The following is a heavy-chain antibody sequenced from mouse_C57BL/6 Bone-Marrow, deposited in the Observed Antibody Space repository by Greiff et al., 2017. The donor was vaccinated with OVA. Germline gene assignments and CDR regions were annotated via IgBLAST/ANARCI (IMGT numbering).Heavy chain of an antibody. D-gene: IGHD4-1*01. J-gene: IGHJ1*03. CDR2: INYDGSST. V-gene: IGHV5-16*01. Sequence: EVMLVESEGGLVQPGSSMKLSCTASGFTFSDYYMAWVRQVPEKGLEWVANINYDGSSTYYLDSLKSRFIISRDNAKNILYLQMSSLKSKDTATCYCARDGTGWYFDVWGTGTTVTVSS. CDR3: ARDGTGWYFDV. CDR1: GFTFSDYY.